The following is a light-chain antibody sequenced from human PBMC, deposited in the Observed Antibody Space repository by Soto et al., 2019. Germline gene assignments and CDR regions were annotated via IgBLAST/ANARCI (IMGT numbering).Light chain of an antibody. J-gene: IGKJ1*01. Sequence: EIVMTQSPLSLPVTPGEPASISCRSSQSLLHSNGYNFLNWYLQKPGQSPQLLIFLGSNRASGVPDRCSGGGSGTDFTLKISRVEAEDVGVYYCMQALQTWTFGQGTKVEIK. V-gene: IGKV2-28*01. CDR1: QSLLHSNGYNF. CDR3: MQALQTWT. CDR2: LGS.